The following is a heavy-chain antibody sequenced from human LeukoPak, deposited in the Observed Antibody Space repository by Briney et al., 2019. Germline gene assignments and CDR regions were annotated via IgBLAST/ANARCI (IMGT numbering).Heavy chain of an antibody. Sequence: GGSLRLSCAASGFSFSDYYMSWIRQAPGKGLEWVSYISTSGSTIYYADSVKGRFAISRDNAKNSLYLHMNSLRAEDTAVYYCAFLYCSGGSCYWAYYFDYWGQGTLVTVSS. D-gene: IGHD2-15*01. J-gene: IGHJ4*02. CDR1: GFSFSDYY. CDR3: AFLYCSGGSCYWAYYFDY. V-gene: IGHV3-11*04. CDR2: ISTSGSTI.